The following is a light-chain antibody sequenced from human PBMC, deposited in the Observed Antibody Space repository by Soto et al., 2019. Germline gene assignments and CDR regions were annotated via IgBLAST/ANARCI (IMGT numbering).Light chain of an antibody. Sequence: QSVLTQPPSVSAAPGQKVTISCSVGSSNIGNDYVSWYQQVPGTAPKLLIYDNDKRPSGIPDRFSGSKSGTSATLGITGLQTGDEADYYCGTWDGSLNAGVFGGGTKLTVL. J-gene: IGLJ2*01. CDR3: GTWDGSLNAGV. CDR1: SSNIGNDY. CDR2: DND. V-gene: IGLV1-51*01.